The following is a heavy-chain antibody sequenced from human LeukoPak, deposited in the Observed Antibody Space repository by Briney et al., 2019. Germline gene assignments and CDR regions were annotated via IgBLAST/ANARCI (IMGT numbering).Heavy chain of an antibody. Sequence: GGSLRLSCAASGFTFSSYTMNWVRQAPGKGLEWVSSISSGSNYIYYADSVKGRFTISRDSAKNSLYLQMNSLRAEDMAVYYCAKDSSSGDYVIDYWGQGTLVTVSS. CDR2: ISSGSNYI. V-gene: IGHV3-21*01. J-gene: IGHJ4*02. D-gene: IGHD4-17*01. CDR1: GFTFSSYT. CDR3: AKDSSSGDYVIDY.